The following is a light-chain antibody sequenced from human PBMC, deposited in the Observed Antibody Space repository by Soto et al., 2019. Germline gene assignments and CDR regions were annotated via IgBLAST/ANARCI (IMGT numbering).Light chain of an antibody. V-gene: IGKV3-20*01. J-gene: IGKJ2*01. CDR3: QLYGSYTFT. CDR1: QSVTSNF. Sequence: EVVLTQSPGTLSLSPGERATLSCRTSQSVTSNFLSWFQQKPGQPPRLLLSGASRRAAVTPDRFSGSGSGTDFTLIISRLEPEDSAVYHCQLYGSYTFTFGQGTKLEI. CDR2: GAS.